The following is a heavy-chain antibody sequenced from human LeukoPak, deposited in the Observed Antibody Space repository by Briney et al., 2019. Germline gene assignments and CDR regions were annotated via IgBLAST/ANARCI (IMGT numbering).Heavy chain of an antibody. CDR3: ARGFYGDLAYYFDY. D-gene: IGHD4-17*01. Sequence: GGTLRLSCAASGFTFTSHGMNWVRQAPGKGQEWVSYISSSGSTKYYADSVKGRFTISRDNAKNSLYLQMNSLRAEDTAVYYCARGFYGDLAYYFDYWGQGTLVTVSS. CDR2: ISSSGSTK. J-gene: IGHJ4*02. CDR1: GFTFTSHG. V-gene: IGHV3-48*04.